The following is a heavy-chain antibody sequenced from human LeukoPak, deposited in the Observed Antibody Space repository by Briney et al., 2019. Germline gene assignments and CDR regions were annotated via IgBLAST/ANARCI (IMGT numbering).Heavy chain of an antibody. Sequence: PSETLSLTCAVYGGSFSGYYWSWIRQPPGKGLEWIGEISHSGSTNYNPSLKSRVTISVDTSKNQFSLKLSSVTAADTAVYYCARGSGLYGMDVWGQGTTVTVSS. CDR3: ARGSGLYGMDV. V-gene: IGHV4-34*01. J-gene: IGHJ6*02. CDR2: ISHSGST. CDR1: GGSFSGYY.